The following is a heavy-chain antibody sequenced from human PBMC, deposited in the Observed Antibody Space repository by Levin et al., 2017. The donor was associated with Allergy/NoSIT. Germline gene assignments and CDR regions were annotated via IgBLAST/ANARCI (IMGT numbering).Heavy chain of an antibody. J-gene: IGHJ6*02. V-gene: IGHV3-30-3*01. CDR1: GFTFSSYA. CDR2: ISYDGSNK. D-gene: IGHD6-13*01. CDR3: ARDFSELVRGLYYYYGMDV. Sequence: GESLKISCAASGFTFSSYAMHWVRQAPGKGLEWVAVISYDGSNKYYADSVKGRFTISRDNSKNTLYLQMNSLRAEDTAVYYCARDFSELVRGLYYYYGMDVWGQGTTVTVSS.